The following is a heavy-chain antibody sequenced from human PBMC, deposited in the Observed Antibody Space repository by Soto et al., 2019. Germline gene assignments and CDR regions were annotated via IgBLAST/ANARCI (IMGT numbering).Heavy chain of an antibody. J-gene: IGHJ5*02. Sequence: SGPTLVNPTQTLTLTCTFSGFSLSTSGVGVGWIRQPPGKALEWLALIYWDDDKRYSPSLKSRLTITKDTSKNQVVLTMTNMDPVDTATYYCAHRLTAAGSLNNWFETWGQGMLVTVSS. CDR2: IYWDDDK. CDR1: GFSLSTSGVG. V-gene: IGHV2-5*02. CDR3: AHRLTAAGSLNNWFET. D-gene: IGHD6-13*01.